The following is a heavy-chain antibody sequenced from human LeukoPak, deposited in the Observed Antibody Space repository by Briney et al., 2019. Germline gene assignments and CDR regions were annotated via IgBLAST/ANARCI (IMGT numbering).Heavy chain of an antibody. CDR2: IYSGGST. CDR1: GFTVSSNY. CDR3: AKDSEVATTNYFDH. V-gene: IGHV3-53*01. J-gene: IGHJ4*02. D-gene: IGHD5-12*01. Sequence: GGSLRLSCAASGFTVSSNYMSWVRQAPGKGLEWVSVIYSGGSTYYADSVKGRFTISRDNSKNTLYLQMNSLRAEDTAVYYCAKDSEVATTNYFDHWGQGTLVTVSS.